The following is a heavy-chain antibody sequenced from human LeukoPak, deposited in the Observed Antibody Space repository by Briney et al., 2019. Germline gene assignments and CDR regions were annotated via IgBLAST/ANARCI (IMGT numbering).Heavy chain of an antibody. V-gene: IGHV1-2*02. Sequence: ASVKVSCKTSGYTFTDYNLHWVRQAPGQGLEWMGWINPNSGGTNCAQKFQGRVTMTRDTSINTAYMELSSLRFDDTAVYYCARGATAGRFSLRPTGAYYMDVWGKGTTVTVSS. D-gene: IGHD6-13*01. CDR1: GYTFTDYN. CDR2: INPNSGGT. CDR3: ARGATAGRFSLRPTGAYYMDV. J-gene: IGHJ6*03.